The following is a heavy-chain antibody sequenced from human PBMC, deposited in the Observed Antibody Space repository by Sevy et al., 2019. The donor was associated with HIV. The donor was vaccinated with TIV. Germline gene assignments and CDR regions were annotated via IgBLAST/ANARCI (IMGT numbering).Heavy chain of an antibody. D-gene: IGHD4-17*01. Sequence: GGSLRLSCAASGFIVRSNYMTWVRQAPGKGLEWVSAISGSGGSTYYADSVKGRFTISRDNSKNTLYLQMNSLRAEDTAVYYCAKVAVTNYYYYYGMDVWGQGTTVTVSS. CDR3: AKVAVTNYYYYYGMDV. CDR1: GFIVRSNY. CDR2: ISGSGGST. V-gene: IGHV3-23*01. J-gene: IGHJ6*02.